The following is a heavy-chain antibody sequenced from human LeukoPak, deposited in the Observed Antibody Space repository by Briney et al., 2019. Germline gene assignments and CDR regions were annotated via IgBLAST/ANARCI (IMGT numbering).Heavy chain of an antibody. CDR1: GFTFSSYG. CDR3: AKDRSYYGSGSYMDY. J-gene: IGHJ4*02. Sequence: GRSLRLSCAASGFTFSSYGMHWVRQAPGKGLEWVAVISYDGSNKYYADSVKGRFTICRDNSKNTLYLQMNSLRAEDTAVYYCAKDRSYYGSGSYMDYWGQGTLVTVSS. V-gene: IGHV3-30*18. CDR2: ISYDGSNK. D-gene: IGHD3-10*01.